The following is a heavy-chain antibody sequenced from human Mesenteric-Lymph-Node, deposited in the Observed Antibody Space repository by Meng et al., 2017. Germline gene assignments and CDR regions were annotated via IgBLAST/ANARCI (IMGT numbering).Heavy chain of an antibody. D-gene: IGHD5-18*01. Sequence: GGSLRLSCAASGFAFSSHAMHWVRQAPGKGLEWVAVITYDGSSQFYADSVKGRFTISRDNSKNTLHLQMNSVRAEDTAVYYCARVPLDVDTAMVTRYYYYGMDVWGQGTTVTVSS. CDR3: ARVPLDVDTAMVTRYYYYGMDV. CDR1: GFAFSSHA. J-gene: IGHJ6*02. V-gene: IGHV3-30*01. CDR2: ITYDGSSQ.